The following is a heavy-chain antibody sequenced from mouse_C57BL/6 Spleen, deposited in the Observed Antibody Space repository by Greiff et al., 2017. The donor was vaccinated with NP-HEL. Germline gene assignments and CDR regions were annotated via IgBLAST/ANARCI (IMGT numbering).Heavy chain of an antibody. CDR2: IDPETGGT. D-gene: IGHD1-1*01. CDR3: TRWATTVVN. J-gene: IGHJ2*01. V-gene: IGHV1-15*01. CDR1: GYTFTDYE. Sequence: QVQLQQSGAELVRPGASVTLSCKASGYTFTDYEMHWVKQTPVHGLEWIGAIDPETGGTAYNQKFKGKAILTADKSSSTAYMELRSLTSEDSAVYCCTRWATTVVNWGQGTTLTVSS.